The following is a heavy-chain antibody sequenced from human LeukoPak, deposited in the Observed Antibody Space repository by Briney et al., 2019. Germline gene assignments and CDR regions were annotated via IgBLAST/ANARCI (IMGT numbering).Heavy chain of an antibody. Sequence: GGSLRLSCAASGFTFSSYAMSWVRQAPGKGLEWVSAISGSGGSTYYADSVKGRFTISRDNSKNTLYLQMSSLRAEDTAVYYCARSDGGLPYFDNWGQGTLVTVSS. J-gene: IGHJ4*02. CDR2: ISGSGGST. CDR1: GFTFSSYA. D-gene: IGHD4-23*01. V-gene: IGHV3-23*01. CDR3: ARSDGGLPYFDN.